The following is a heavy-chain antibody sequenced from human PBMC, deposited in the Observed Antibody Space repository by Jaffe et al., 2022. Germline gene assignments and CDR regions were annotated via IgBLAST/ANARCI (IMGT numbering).Heavy chain of an antibody. Sequence: EVQLVESGGGLVQPGGSLRLSCAASGFTFSSYEMNWVRQAPGKGLEWVSYISSSGSTIYYADSVKGRFTISRDNAKNSLYLQMNSLRAEDTAVYYCARRLGYSSSWYLTDYWGQGTLVTVSS. CDR2: ISSSGSTI. V-gene: IGHV3-48*03. J-gene: IGHJ4*02. D-gene: IGHD6-13*01. CDR3: ARRLGYSSSWYLTDY. CDR1: GFTFSSYE.